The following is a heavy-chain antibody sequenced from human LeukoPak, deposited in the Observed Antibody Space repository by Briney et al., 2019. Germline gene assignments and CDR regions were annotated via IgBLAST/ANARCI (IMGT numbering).Heavy chain of an antibody. CDR1: GFTFRDYY. Sequence: PGGSLRLACAASGFTFRDYYMSWIRQAPGKGLEWFSYISSSATNIQYADSVKGRFTISRDKAKNSLYLQMNSLRAEDTAFYYCARVDFYYDSSGYVGEYFQHWGQGTLVTVSS. CDR2: ISSSATNI. CDR3: ARVDFYYDSSGYVGEYFQH. V-gene: IGHV3-11*01. J-gene: IGHJ1*01. D-gene: IGHD3-22*01.